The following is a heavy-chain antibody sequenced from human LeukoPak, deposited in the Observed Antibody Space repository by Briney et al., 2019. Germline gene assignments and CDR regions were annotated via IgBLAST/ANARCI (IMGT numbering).Heavy chain of an antibody. CDR1: GGSFSGYY. CDR2: INHSGST. CDR3: ASRQVSGRSYYFDF. V-gene: IGHV4-34*01. D-gene: IGHD1-26*01. J-gene: IGHJ4*02. Sequence: PSETLSLTCAVYGGSFSGYYWSWIRQPPGKGLEWIGEINHSGSTNYNPSLKSRVTISVDTSKNQFSLKLSSVTAADTAVYYCASRQVSGRSYYFDFWGQGTLVTVSS.